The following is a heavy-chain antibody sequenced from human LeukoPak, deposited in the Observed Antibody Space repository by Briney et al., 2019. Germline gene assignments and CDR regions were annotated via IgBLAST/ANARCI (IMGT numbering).Heavy chain of an antibody. Sequence: ASVKVSCKASGYTFTSYAIHWVRQAPGQRLEWMGWISAGNGNTKYSQNFQGRVTFISNTSATTAFMELSSLRSEDAAVYYCASLGDQDYYYGMDVWGQGTTVTVSS. CDR2: ISAGNGNT. CDR3: ASLGDQDYYYGMDV. V-gene: IGHV1-3*01. D-gene: IGHD3-16*01. CDR1: GYTFTSYA. J-gene: IGHJ6*02.